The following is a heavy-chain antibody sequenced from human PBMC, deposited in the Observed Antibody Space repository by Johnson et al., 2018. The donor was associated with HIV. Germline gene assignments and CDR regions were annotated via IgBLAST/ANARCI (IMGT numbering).Heavy chain of an antibody. V-gene: IGHV3-74*02. D-gene: IGHD6-13*01. CDR1: GFTFSSYW. CDR3: ARGALQRGSWYGRDAFDI. Sequence: MLLVESGGGLVQPGGSLRLSCAASGFTFSSYWMHWVRQAPGKGLVWVSRINSDGSSTSYADSVKGRFTISRDNAKNTLYLQMNSLRAEDTAVYYCARGALQRGSWYGRDAFDIWGQGTMVTVSS. J-gene: IGHJ3*02. CDR2: INSDGSST.